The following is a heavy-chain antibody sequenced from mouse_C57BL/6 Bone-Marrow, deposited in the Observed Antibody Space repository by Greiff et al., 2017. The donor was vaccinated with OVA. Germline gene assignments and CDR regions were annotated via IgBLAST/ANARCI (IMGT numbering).Heavy chain of an antibody. CDR3: ARYLLPFYWYFDV. CDR2: ISYSGST. D-gene: IGHD2-1*01. CDR1: GYSITSDY. J-gene: IGHJ1*03. Sequence: EVKLMESGPGLAKPSQTLSLTCSVTGYSITSDYWNWIRKFPGNKLEYMGYISYSGSTYYNPSLKSRISITRDTSKNQYYLQLNSVTTEDTATYYCARYLLPFYWYFDVWGTGTTVTVSS. V-gene: IGHV3-8*01.